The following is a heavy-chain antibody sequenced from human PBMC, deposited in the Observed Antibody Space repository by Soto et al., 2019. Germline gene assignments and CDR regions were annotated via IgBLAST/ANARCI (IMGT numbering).Heavy chain of an antibody. D-gene: IGHD4-17*01. CDR1: GVSISSYY. V-gene: IGHV4-59*08. J-gene: IGHJ4*02. CDR3: ARSLGYGDIWDY. CDR2: IYYSGST. Sequence: SETLSLTCTVSGVSISSYYWIWIRQPPGKGLEWIGYIYYSGSTSYNPSLKSRVTISVDTSKNQFSLKLTSVTAADTAVYYCARSLGYGDIWDYWGQGTLVTVSS.